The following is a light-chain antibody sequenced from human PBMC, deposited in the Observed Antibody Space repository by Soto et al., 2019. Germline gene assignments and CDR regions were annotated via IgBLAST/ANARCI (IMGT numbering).Light chain of an antibody. V-gene: IGLV1-40*01. J-gene: IGLJ1*01. CDR1: SSNIGAGYD. Sequence: QSVLTQPPSVSGAPGQRVTISCTGSSSNIGAGYDVHWYQQLPGTAPKLLIYGNSNRPSGVPDRFSGSKSGTSASLAITWLQAEDEADYYCQSYASSLSGSVFGTGTKLTVL. CDR2: GNS. CDR3: QSYASSLSGSV.